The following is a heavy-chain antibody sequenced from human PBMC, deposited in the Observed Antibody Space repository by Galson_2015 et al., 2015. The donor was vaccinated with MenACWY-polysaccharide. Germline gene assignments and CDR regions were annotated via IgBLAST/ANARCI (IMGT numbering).Heavy chain of an antibody. CDR1: GFTFSNYI. Sequence: SLRLSCAASGFTFSNYIMHWVRQAPGKGLVWVSRITGDGSDTRYAGSVKGRFTISRDNARNTLYLQMNSLRDEDTAVYYCARVGVCSGGSCYKMFDVWGQGNPGHRLL. CDR3: ARVGVCSGGSCYKMFDV. V-gene: IGHV3-74*01. CDR2: ITGDGSDT. J-gene: IGHJ4*01. D-gene: IGHD2-15*01.